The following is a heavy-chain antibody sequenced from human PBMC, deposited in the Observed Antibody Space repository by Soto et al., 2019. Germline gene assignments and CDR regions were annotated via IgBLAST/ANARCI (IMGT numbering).Heavy chain of an antibody. V-gene: IGHV3-74*01. J-gene: IGHJ4*02. CDR3: ARGYSSGLGY. CDR1: GFTFITYW. Sequence: PGGSLRLSCAASGFTFITYWMNWVRQGPEQAVLWVSRINSDGSSTSYADSVKGRFTISRDNAKNTPYLQMNSLRAEDTAVYYCARGYSSGLGYWGQGTVVTVCS. D-gene: IGHD6-19*01. CDR2: INSDGSST.